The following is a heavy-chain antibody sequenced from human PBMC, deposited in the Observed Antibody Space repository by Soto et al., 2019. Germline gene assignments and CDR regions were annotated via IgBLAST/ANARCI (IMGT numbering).Heavy chain of an antibody. J-gene: IGHJ5*02. CDR3: ARLRYQELESWFDP. CDR2: IRGYSGKT. Sequence: QVQLVQYGAEVKKPGASVKVSCKASGYTFATYGITWVRQAPGQGLEWMGWIRGYSGKTNYAQNFQGRVTMTTDTSTSTAYMELRSLTSDDTAIYYCARLRYQELESWFDPWGQGTLVTVSS. D-gene: IGHD2-2*01. V-gene: IGHV1-18*04. CDR1: GYTFATYG.